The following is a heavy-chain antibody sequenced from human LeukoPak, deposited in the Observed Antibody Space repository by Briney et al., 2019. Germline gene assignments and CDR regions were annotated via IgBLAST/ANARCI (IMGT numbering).Heavy chain of an antibody. CDR1: GFAFSSYA. Sequence: GGSLRLSCAASGFAFSSYAMYWVRQAPGKGLEWVSAISGSGGSTYYADSVKGRFTISRDNSKNTLYLQMNSLRAEDTAVYYCAKDLFIAVAGTFDYWGQGTLVTVSS. V-gene: IGHV3-23*01. J-gene: IGHJ4*02. D-gene: IGHD6-19*01. CDR3: AKDLFIAVAGTFDY. CDR2: ISGSGGST.